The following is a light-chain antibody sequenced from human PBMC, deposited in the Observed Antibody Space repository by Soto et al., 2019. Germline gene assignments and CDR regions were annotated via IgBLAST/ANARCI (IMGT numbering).Light chain of an antibody. CDR1: QSVRGN. Sequence: EIVMTQSPATQSVSPGERATLSCRASQSVRGNLAWYQQKPGQSPRLLIYGASSRATGIPARFSGSGSGTKFTLTVSSLQSEDFAVYYCQQYNNWPFITFGQGTRLEIK. J-gene: IGKJ5*01. V-gene: IGKV3-15*01. CDR2: GAS. CDR3: QQYNNWPFIT.